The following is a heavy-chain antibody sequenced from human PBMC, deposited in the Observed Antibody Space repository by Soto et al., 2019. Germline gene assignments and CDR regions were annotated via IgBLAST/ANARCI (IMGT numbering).Heavy chain of an antibody. J-gene: IGHJ4*02. CDR1: GFTFNTFG. V-gene: IGHV3-30*18. Sequence: PGGSLRLSCPASGFTFNTFGMHWVRQAPGKALDWVAVISYDGSDKYYSDSVRGRFTISRDNSMNTLYLQMNSLRTEDTAVYYCAKSPNFYCSSYHCYKYYFDYWGQGTLVTVSS. CDR2: ISYDGSDK. CDR3: AKSPNFYCSSYHCYKYYFDY. D-gene: IGHD2-2*01.